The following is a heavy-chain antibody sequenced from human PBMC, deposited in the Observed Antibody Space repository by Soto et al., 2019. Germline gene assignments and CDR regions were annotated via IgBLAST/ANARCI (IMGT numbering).Heavy chain of an antibody. CDR3: ARIGNFYGSGSYYDTPFDS. J-gene: IGHJ4*02. CDR1: DGYGSSGGYY. CDR2: IYYSGST. Sequence: SETMSVTCTVVDGYGSSGGYYRILIRQHPGKGLEWIGYIYYSGSTYYNPSLKSRVTISIDTSRNQFSLKSNSVTAADTAIFYCARIGNFYGSGSYYDTPFDSWGQGTLVTVSS. V-gene: IGHV4-31*03. D-gene: IGHD3-10*01.